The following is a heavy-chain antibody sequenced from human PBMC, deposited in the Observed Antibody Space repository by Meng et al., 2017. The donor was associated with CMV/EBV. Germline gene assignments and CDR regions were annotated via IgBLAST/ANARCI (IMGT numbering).Heavy chain of an antibody. CDR1: GGSVSSGSYY. Sequence: GSLRLSCTVSGGSVSSGSYYWSWIRQPPGKGLEWIGYIYYSGSTNYNPSLKSRVTISVDTSKNQFSLKLSSVTAADTDVYYCARMTTYYYYGMDVWGQGTTVTVSS. CDR3: ARMTTYYYYGMDV. V-gene: IGHV4-61*01. D-gene: IGHD4-11*01. CDR2: IYYSGST. J-gene: IGHJ6*02.